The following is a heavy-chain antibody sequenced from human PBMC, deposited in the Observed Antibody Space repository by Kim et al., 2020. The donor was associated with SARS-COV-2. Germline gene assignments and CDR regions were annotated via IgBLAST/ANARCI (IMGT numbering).Heavy chain of an antibody. V-gene: IGHV3-49*02. CDR3: ATPVNSGYRLNY. D-gene: IGHD5-12*01. CDR2: T. Sequence: TEYAASVKGRFTISRDESKSVASLQMNSLKAEDTAVYYCATPVNSGYRLNYWGQGTLVTVSS. J-gene: IGHJ4*02.